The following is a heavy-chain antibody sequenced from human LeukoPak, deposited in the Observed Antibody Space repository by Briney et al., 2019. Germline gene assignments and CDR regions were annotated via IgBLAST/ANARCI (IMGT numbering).Heavy chain of an antibody. CDR3: ARDIPRYSSSWDDAFDI. CDR2: INTNTGNP. D-gene: IGHD6-13*01. V-gene: IGHV7-4-1*02. CDR1: GYTFTSYA. Sequence: ASVKVSCKASGYTFTSYAMNWVRQAPGQGLEWMGWINTNTGNPTYAQGFTGRFVFSLDTSVSTAYLQISSLKAEDTAVYYCARDIPRYSSSWDDAFDIWGQGTMVTVSS. J-gene: IGHJ3*02.